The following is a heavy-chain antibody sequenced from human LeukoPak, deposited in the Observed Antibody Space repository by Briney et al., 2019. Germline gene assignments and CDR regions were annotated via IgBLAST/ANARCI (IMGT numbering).Heavy chain of an antibody. CDR2: IYSGGST. Sequence: PGGSLRLSCAASGFTVSSNYMSWVRQAPGKGLEWVSVIYSGGSTYYADSVKGRFTISRDNAKTSLYLQMSSLRAEDTAVYYCARGGYCADGVCDLDYWGQGTLVTVSS. CDR3: ARGGYCADGVCDLDY. CDR1: GFTVSSNY. J-gene: IGHJ4*02. D-gene: IGHD2-8*01. V-gene: IGHV3-66*01.